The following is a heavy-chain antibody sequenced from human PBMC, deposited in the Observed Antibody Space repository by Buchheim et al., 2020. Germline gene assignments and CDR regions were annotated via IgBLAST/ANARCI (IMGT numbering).Heavy chain of an antibody. Sequence: EVQLVESGGGLVQPGGSLRLSCAASGFTFSSYEMNWVRQAPGKGLEWVSYISSSGSTIYYADSVKGRFTISRDTAKNSLYLQMNSLRAEDTAVYYCAREGSGWYLYYYYGMDVWGQGTT. J-gene: IGHJ6*02. CDR3: AREGSGWYLYYYYGMDV. CDR2: ISSSGSTI. D-gene: IGHD6-19*01. V-gene: IGHV3-48*03. CDR1: GFTFSSYE.